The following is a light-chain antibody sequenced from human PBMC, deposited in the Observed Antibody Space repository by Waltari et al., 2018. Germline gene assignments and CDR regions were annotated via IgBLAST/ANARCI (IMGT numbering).Light chain of an antibody. CDR3: SSYISSSTLEL. J-gene: IGLJ2*01. CDR1: SSDVGGYNY. CDR2: DVS. Sequence: QSALTQPASVSGSPGQSITISCTGTSSDVGGYNYVSRYQQHPGKAPKLLIYDVSNRPSGVSNRFSGSKSGNTASLTSSGLQAEDEADYYCSSYISSSTLELFGGGTSLTVL. V-gene: IGLV2-14*03.